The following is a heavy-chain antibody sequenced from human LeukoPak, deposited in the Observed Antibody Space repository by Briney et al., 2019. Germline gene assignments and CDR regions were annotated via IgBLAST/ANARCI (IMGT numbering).Heavy chain of an antibody. Sequence: GGSLRLSCAASGFIFTTYGMHWVRQAPGKGLEWVAFIRYDGSNKYYADSVKGRFTISRDNSKNTLYLQMNSLKTEDTAVYYCTTDSGYYDSSGYPQGGYFDYWGQGTLVTVSS. D-gene: IGHD3-22*01. CDR3: TTDSGYYDSSGYPQGGYFDY. CDR2: IRYDGSNK. CDR1: GFIFTTYG. J-gene: IGHJ4*02. V-gene: IGHV3-30*02.